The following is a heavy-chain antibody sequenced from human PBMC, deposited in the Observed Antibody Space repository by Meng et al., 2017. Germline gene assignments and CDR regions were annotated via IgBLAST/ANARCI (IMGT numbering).Heavy chain of an antibody. CDR3: TRDGYSDCSRTSCFDS. CDR2: IDTKTGNP. V-gene: IGHV7-4-1*02. J-gene: IGHJ4*02. CDR1: GYTLTSYA. Sequence: VVLGKSGSDLRKPGGSGKVSCKASGYTLTSYAINWLRQAPGQGLQWMGWIDTKTGNPTYVPGFTGRLVFSLDTSVSTAYLQISGLKADDTAVYYCTRDGYSDCSRTSCFDSWGQGTLVTVSS. D-gene: IGHD2-2*01.